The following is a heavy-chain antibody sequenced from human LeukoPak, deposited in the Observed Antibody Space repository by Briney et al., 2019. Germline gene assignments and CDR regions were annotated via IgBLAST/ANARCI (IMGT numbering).Heavy chain of an antibody. CDR2: INSDGGST. Sequence: GGSLRLSCAASGFSFSSYWMHWVRQAPGKGLVWVSRINSDGGSTIYADSVKGRFTISRDNAKNTLYLQMNSLRAEDTAVYYCASRGYYDFWSGSSFDYWGQGTLVTVSS. CDR1: GFSFSSYW. D-gene: IGHD3-3*01. J-gene: IGHJ4*02. V-gene: IGHV3-74*01. CDR3: ASRGYYDFWSGSSFDY.